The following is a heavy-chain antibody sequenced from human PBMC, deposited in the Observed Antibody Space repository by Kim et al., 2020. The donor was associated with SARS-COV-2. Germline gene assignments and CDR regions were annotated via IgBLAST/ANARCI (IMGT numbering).Heavy chain of an antibody. J-gene: IGHJ4*02. CDR2: INTDGYTT. CDR1: GFTFINHW. Sequence: GGSLRLSCAASGFTFINHWMHWVRRAPGKGLVWVSRINTDGYTTNYADSVKGRFTISRDNAKNTLYLEMNSLRAEDTAVYYCAKDYRGVATIDYWGQGTLVTVS. CDR3: AKDYRGVATIDY. V-gene: IGHV3-74*01. D-gene: IGHD5-12*01.